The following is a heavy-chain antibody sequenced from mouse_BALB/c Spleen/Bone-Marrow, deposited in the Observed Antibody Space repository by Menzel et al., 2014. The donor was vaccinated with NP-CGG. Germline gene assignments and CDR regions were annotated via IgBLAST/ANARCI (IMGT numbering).Heavy chain of an antibody. Sequence: VQLQQSGAELVMPGASVTLSCKASGYTFTDYEMHWVKQTPVHGLEWIGTLDPETGGTAYNQKFKDMATLTADKSSTTAYMELRSLTSEDSAVYYCANWGYYAMDYWGQGISVTVSS. CDR1: GYTFTDYE. CDR2: LDPETGGT. D-gene: IGHD4-1*01. J-gene: IGHJ4*01. CDR3: ANWGYYAMDY. V-gene: IGHV1-15*01.